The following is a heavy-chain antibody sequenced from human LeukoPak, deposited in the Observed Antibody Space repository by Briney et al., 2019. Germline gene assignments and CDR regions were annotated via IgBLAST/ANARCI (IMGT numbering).Heavy chain of an antibody. Sequence: SETLSLTCAVYGGSFSGYYWSWIRQPPGKGLEWIGEINHSGSTNYNPSLKSRVTISVDTSKNQFSLKLSSVTAADTAVYYCARDRRYDSSGLGDWGQGTLVTVSS. D-gene: IGHD3-22*01. CDR1: GGSFSGYY. CDR3: ARDRRYDSSGLGD. CDR2: INHSGST. J-gene: IGHJ4*02. V-gene: IGHV4-34*01.